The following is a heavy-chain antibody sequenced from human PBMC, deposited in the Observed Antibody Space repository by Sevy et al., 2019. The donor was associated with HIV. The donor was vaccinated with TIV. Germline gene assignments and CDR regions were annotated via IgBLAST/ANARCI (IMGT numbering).Heavy chain of an antibody. CDR2: VYPNSGGT. CDR3: AGDGGGGTTNSGMAV. J-gene: IGHJ6*02. D-gene: IGHD1-7*01. CDR1: GYTFTGDY. Sequence: ASVKVSCKASGYTFTGDYLHWVRQAPGQGLEWMGRVYPNSGGTNYAQKFQGRVTMTRDTSISTAYMELNRLTSDDTAGYSGAGDGGGGTTNSGMAVWGQGTTVTVSS. V-gene: IGHV1-2*06.